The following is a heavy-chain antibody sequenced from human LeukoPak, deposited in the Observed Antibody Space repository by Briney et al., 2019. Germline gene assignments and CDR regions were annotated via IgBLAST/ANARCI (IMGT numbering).Heavy chain of an antibody. V-gene: IGHV1-69*04. Sequence: SVKVSCKASGGTFSSYAISWVRQAPGQRLEWMGRIIPILGIANYAQKFQGRVTITADKSTSTAYMELSSLGSEDTAVYYCATDPGIVGATSTFDYWGQGTLVTVSS. CDR1: GGTFSSYA. J-gene: IGHJ4*02. D-gene: IGHD1-26*01. CDR3: ATDPGIVGATSTFDY. CDR2: IIPILGIA.